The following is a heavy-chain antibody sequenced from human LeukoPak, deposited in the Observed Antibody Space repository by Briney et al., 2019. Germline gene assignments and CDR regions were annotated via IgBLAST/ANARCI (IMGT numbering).Heavy chain of an antibody. CDR1: GGTFSSYA. CDR2: IIPIFGTA. D-gene: IGHD6-19*01. Sequence: GASVKVSCKASGGTFSSYAISWVRQAPGQGLEWMGGIIPIFGTANYAQKFQGRVTFTADESTSTAYMELSSLRSEDTAVYYCARDLESSGWLVFWGQGTLVTVSS. CDR3: ARDLESSGWLVF. J-gene: IGHJ4*02. V-gene: IGHV1-69*13.